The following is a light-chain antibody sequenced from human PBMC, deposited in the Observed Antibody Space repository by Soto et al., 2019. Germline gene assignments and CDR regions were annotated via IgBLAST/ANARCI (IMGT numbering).Light chain of an antibody. CDR3: SSYSISTAYL. J-gene: IGLJ1*01. CDR1: SSDVGVYDY. Sequence: QSVLTQPASVSGSPGQSITISCTGTSSDVGVYDYVSWYQLHPGKAPKLMVFEVSNRPSGVSYRFSGSKSGNTASLTISGLQAEDEADYFCSSYSISTAYLFGTGTKVIVL. V-gene: IGLV2-14*01. CDR2: EVS.